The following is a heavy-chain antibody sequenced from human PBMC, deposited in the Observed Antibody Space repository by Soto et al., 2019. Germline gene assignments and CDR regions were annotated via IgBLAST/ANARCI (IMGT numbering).Heavy chain of an antibody. CDR3: ARLSGYDPAGAADK. D-gene: IGHD5-12*01. CDR2: TYYSGGS. V-gene: IGHV4-30-4*01. CDR1: GASVSSAEHY. Sequence: QVQLQESGPGLVKASQTLSLTCTLSGASVSSAEHYWSWIRQPPGKGLEWIGYTYYSGGSYYNAPLQRSVTISVDTSQNQFSLKLTSVTAADTAVYYCARLSGYDPAGAADKWGPGILVSVSS. J-gene: IGHJ4*02.